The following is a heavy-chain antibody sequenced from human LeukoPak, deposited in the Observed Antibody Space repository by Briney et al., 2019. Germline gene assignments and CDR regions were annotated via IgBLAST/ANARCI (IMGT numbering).Heavy chain of an antibody. J-gene: IGHJ4*02. D-gene: IGHD1-1*01. V-gene: IGHV3-74*01. Sequence: GGSLRLSCTGSGFIFSTYWMHWVRHAPGKGLVWVSRIKTDGTTKYYADSVKGRFAVSRDNAKNTLYLQMNSLRAEDTAVYYCARDGTFNHDRYYFDYWGQGTLVTVSS. CDR1: GFIFSTYW. CDR3: ARDGTFNHDRYYFDY. CDR2: IKTDGTTK.